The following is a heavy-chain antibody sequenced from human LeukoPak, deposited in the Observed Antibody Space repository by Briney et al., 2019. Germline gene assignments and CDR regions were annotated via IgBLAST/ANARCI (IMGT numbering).Heavy chain of an antibody. CDR1: GFTFSSYW. V-gene: IGHV3-74*01. J-gene: IGHJ4*02. D-gene: IGHD6-13*01. CDR2: IIGDGTST. Sequence: GGSLRLSCAASGFTFSSYWMHWARQAPGKGLVWVSRIIGDGTSTDYADSVKGRFIISRDNAKNTVYLQMNSLRAEDTAVYYCTRDLHIAAADYWGQGTLVTVSS. CDR3: TRDLHIAAADY.